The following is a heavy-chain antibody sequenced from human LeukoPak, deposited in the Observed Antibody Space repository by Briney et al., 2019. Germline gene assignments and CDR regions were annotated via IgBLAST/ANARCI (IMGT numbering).Heavy chain of an antibody. CDR2: INSDGLIT. CDR1: GSTFSGYW. V-gene: IGHV3-74*01. J-gene: IGHJ4*02. D-gene: IGHD3-3*01. CDR3: VRGTAFWNGVDY. Sequence: GGSLRLSCAASGSTFSGYWMHWVRQPPGKGLVWVSRINSDGLITNYADSVKGRFTIFRDNANTLYLQMNGLRAEDTAVYYCVRGTAFWNGVDYWGQGTLVTVSS.